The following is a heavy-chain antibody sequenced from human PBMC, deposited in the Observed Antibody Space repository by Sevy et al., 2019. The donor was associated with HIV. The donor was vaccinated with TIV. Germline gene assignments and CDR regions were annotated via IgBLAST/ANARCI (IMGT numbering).Heavy chain of an antibody. V-gene: IGHV3-21*01. CDR1: GFTFSSYS. D-gene: IGHD3-3*01. CDR3: VRGWYDDFWSGYVIQKGQYYFDY. J-gene: IGHJ4*02. Sequence: LSLTCAASGFTFSSYSMNWVRQAPGKGLEWVSSISSSSSDIYYADSVKGRFTISRDNAKNSLYLQMNSLRAEDTAIYYCVRGWYDDFWSGYVIQKGQYYFDYWGQGTLVTVSS. CDR2: ISSSSSDI.